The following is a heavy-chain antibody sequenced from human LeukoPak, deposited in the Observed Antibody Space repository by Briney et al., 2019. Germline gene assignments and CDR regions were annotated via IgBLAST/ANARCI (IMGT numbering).Heavy chain of an antibody. D-gene: IGHD6-13*01. J-gene: IGHJ4*02. CDR2: ISSSSYI. V-gene: IGHV3-21*01. CDR1: GFTFSNYS. CDR3: ARSSRTSWYSDY. Sequence: GGSLRLSCAASGFTFSNYSMNWVRQAPGKGLEWVSSISSSSYIYYADSEKGRFAISRDNARNSLYLQMNSLRVEDTAVYYCARSSRTSWYSDYWGQGTLVTVSS.